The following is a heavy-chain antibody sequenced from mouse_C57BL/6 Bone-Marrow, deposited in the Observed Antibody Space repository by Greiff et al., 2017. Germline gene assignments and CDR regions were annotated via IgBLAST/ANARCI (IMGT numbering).Heavy chain of an antibody. J-gene: IGHJ3*01. CDR3: TRIAY. Sequence: VQLKESGAELVRPGASVKLSCTASGFNIKDDYMHWVKQRPEQGLEWLGWIDPENGDTEYASKFQGKATITVDTSSNTAYLQLSSLTSEDTAVYYCTRIAYWGQGTLITVSA. CDR2: IDPENGDT. V-gene: IGHV14-4*01. CDR1: GFNIKDDY.